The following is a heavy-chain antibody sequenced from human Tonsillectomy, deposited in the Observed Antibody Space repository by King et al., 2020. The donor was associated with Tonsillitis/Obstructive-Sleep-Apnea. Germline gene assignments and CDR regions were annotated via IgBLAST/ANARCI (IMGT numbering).Heavy chain of an antibody. V-gene: IGHV4-34*01. J-gene: IGHJ4*02. D-gene: IGHD4-17*01. Sequence: GLEWIGEINHTGNTNYNPSPKSRVTMSVDMSKNQFSLKLSSVTAADTAVYYCAGGDYGDSYYFDYWGQGTLVTVSS. CDR2: INHTGNT. CDR3: AGGDYGDSYYFDY.